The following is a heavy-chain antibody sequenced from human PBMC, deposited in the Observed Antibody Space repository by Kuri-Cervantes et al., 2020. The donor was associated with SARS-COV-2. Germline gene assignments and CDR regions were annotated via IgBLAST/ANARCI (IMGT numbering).Heavy chain of an antibody. CDR1: GFTFSSYS. CDR2: INSGSSIT. CDR3: ARDPSSYGDYVGSYFDY. Sequence: LSLPCAVSGFTFSSYSMNWVRQAPGKGLEWVSFINSGSSITYYADSVKGRFTISRDNAKDALYLQMSSLRDEDTAVYYCARDPSSYGDYVGSYFDYWGQGTLVTVSS. J-gene: IGHJ4*02. V-gene: IGHV3-48*02. D-gene: IGHD4-17*01.